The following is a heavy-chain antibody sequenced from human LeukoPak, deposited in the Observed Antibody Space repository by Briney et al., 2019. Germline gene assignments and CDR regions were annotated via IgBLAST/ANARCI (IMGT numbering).Heavy chain of an antibody. CDR2: IYYSGGT. CDR1: GGSFSGYY. J-gene: IGHJ4*02. Sequence: SETLSLTCAVYGGSFSGYYWSWIRQPSGKGLEWIGTIYYSGGTYHNPSLKSRVTLSVDTSKNQFSLKLSSVTAADTAVYYCARHLSQNFDSWGQGTLVTVSS. CDR3: ARHLSQNFDS. D-gene: IGHD3-16*02. V-gene: IGHV4-34*01.